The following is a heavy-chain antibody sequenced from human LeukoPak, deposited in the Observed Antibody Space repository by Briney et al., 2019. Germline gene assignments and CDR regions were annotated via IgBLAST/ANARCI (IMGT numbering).Heavy chain of an antibody. V-gene: IGHV4-34*01. CDR2: INHSGST. Sequence: PSETLSLTCAVYGGSFSGYYWSWIRQPPGKGPEWIGEINHSGSTNYNPSLKSRVTISVDTSKNQFSLKLSSVTAADTAVYYCASSYPDDILTGHYWGQGTLVTVSS. CDR3: ASSYPDDILTGHY. J-gene: IGHJ4*02. D-gene: IGHD3-9*01. CDR1: GGSFSGYY.